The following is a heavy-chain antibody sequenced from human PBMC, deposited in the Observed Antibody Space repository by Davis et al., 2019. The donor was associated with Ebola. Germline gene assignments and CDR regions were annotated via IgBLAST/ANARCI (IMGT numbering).Heavy chain of an antibody. CDR3: ARAPYCTGGVCYTGPDY. J-gene: IGHJ4*02. CDR1: GYTFTSYG. D-gene: IGHD2-8*02. CDR2: ISAYNGNT. Sequence: ASVKVSCKASGYTFTSYGISWVRQAPGQGLEWMGWISAYNGNTNYAQKLQGRVTMTTDTSTSTAYMELRSLRSEDTAVYYCARAPYCTGGVCYTGPDYWGQGTLVTVSS. V-gene: IGHV1-18*01.